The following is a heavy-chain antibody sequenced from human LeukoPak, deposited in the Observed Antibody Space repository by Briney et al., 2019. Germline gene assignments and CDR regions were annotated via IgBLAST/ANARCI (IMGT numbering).Heavy chain of an antibody. Sequence: PGGSLRLSCAASGFTFSSYAMSWVRQAPGKGLEWVSAISGSGGSTYYADSVKGRFTISRDNSKNTLYLQMNSLRAEDTAVYYCAKVALWFGEPKYYCDYWGQGTLVTVSS. V-gene: IGHV3-23*01. CDR2: ISGSGGST. CDR3: AKVALWFGEPKYYCDY. J-gene: IGHJ4*02. D-gene: IGHD3-10*01. CDR1: GFTFSSYA.